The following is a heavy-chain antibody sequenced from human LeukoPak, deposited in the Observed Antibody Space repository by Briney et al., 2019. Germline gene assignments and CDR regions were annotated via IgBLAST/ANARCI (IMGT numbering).Heavy chain of an antibody. D-gene: IGHD6-19*01. CDR1: GGSISSYY. V-gene: IGHV4-34*01. J-gene: IGHJ6*04. Sequence: PSETLSLTCTVSGGSISSYYWSWIRQPPGRGLEWIGEINHSGSTNYNPSLKSRVTISVDTSKNQFSLKLSSVTAADTAVYYCAGVRWLVPRGMDVWGKGTTVTVSS. CDR3: AGVRWLVPRGMDV. CDR2: INHSGST.